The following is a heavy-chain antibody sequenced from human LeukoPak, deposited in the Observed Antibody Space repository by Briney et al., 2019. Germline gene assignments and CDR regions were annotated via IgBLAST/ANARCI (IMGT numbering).Heavy chain of an antibody. J-gene: IGHJ3*01. CDR3: ARRSAAKDAFDF. D-gene: IGHD6-25*01. CDR1: GFTFSSYG. V-gene: IGHV3-30*03. CDR2: ISYDGSNK. Sequence: GGSLRLSCAASGFTFSSYGMHWVRQAPGKGLEWVAVISYDGSNKYYADSVKGRFTISRDNSKNTLYLQMNSLRAEDTAVYYCARRSAAKDAFDFWGQGTMVTVSS.